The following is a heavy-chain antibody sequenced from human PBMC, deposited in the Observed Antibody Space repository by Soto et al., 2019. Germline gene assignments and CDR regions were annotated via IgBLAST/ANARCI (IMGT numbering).Heavy chain of an antibody. Sequence: QVQLVQSGAEVKKPGASVKVSCKASGYTFTSYGISWVRPAPGQGLEWMGWISAYNGNTNYAQKIQGRVTMTTDTSTSKAYRELRSLRSDDAAVYYCGRQALAAREQWFVPWGQGTLVTVSS. CDR2: ISAYNGNT. CDR3: GRQALAAREQWFVP. V-gene: IGHV1-18*01. CDR1: GYTFTSYG. D-gene: IGHD6-6*01. J-gene: IGHJ5*02.